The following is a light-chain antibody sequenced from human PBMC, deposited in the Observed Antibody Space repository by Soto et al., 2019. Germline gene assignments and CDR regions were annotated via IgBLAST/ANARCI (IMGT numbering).Light chain of an antibody. J-gene: IGLJ2*01. CDR2: EVA. CDR3: SSYTDSNTVL. V-gene: IGLV2-14*01. Sequence: QSALIQPASVSGSPGQSITISCTGSSSDVGAYNYVSWYQHHPGKAPKLIIYEVANRPSGVSNRFSGSKSGNTASLTISGLQAEDEADYYCSSYTDSNTVLFGGGTKLTVL. CDR1: SSDVGAYNY.